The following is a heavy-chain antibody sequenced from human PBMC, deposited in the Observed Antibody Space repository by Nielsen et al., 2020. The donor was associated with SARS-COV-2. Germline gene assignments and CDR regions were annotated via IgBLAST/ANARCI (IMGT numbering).Heavy chain of an antibody. Sequence: SVKVSCKASGGTFSSYAISWVRQAPGQGLEWMGRIIPILGTANYAQKFQGRVTITADESTSTAYMELSSLRSEDTAVYYCAIWTSPLTTVTTINAFDIWGQGTMVTVSS. CDR2: IIPILGTA. J-gene: IGHJ3*02. V-gene: IGHV1-69*11. CDR3: AIWTSPLTTVTTINAFDI. CDR1: GGTFSSYA. D-gene: IGHD4-17*01.